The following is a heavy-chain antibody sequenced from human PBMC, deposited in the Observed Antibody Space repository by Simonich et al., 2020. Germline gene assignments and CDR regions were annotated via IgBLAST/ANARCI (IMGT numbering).Heavy chain of an antibody. Sequence: EVQLVESGGGLVKPGGSLRLSCAASGFTFSSYSMNWVRQAPGKGLGWVSSISSSSSYIYYADSVKGRFTISMDNAKKSLYLQMTSLRAEDTAVDYCAGGVYCSSTSCSTYYYYGMDVWGQGTTVTVSS. D-gene: IGHD2-2*01. V-gene: IGHV3-21*01. CDR3: AGGVYCSSTSCSTYYYYGMDV. J-gene: IGHJ6*02. CDR2: ISSSSSYI. CDR1: GFTFSSYS.